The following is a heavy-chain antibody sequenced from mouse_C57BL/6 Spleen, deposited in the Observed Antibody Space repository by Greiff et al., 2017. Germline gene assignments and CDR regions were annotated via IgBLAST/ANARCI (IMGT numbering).Heavy chain of an antibody. V-gene: IGHV1-15*01. Sequence: VQLQESGAELVRPGASVTLSCKASGYTFTDYEMHWVKQTPVHGLEWIGAIDPETGGTAYNQKFKGKAILTADKSSSTAYMELRSLTSEDSAVYYCTRRITTVVATRYFDGWGTGTTVTVSS. D-gene: IGHD1-1*01. CDR1: GYTFTDYE. J-gene: IGHJ1*03. CDR3: TRRITTVVATRYFDG. CDR2: IDPETGGT.